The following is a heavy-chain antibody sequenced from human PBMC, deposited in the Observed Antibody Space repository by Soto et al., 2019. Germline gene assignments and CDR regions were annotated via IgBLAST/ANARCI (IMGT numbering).Heavy chain of an antibody. V-gene: IGHV1-46*03. J-gene: IGHJ4*02. CDR2: INPSGGST. D-gene: IGHD3-9*01. Sequence: QVQLVQSGAEVEKPGASVKVSCKASGYTFTSYYMHWVRQAPGQGLEWMGIINPSGGSTSYAQKFQGRGTMTRDKSSITVYMELSRVRSEDTAVYYCARAVGDILTGYPLHGGYYFDYWGQGTLVTVSS. CDR3: ARAVGDILTGYPLHGGYYFDY. CDR1: GYTFTSYY.